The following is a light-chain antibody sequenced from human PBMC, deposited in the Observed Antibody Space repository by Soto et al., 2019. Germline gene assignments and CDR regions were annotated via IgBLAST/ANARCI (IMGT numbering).Light chain of an antibody. J-gene: IGKJ1*01. CDR3: QQYNNWPRT. CDR1: RSVNSN. CDR2: GTS. V-gene: IGKV3-15*01. Sequence: EIVMTQSPATLSLSPGESATLSCRASRSVNSNLAWYQQKAAQAPRLLIYGTSTRATGIPARFSGSGSGTEFTLTISSLQSEDFAVYYCQQYNNWPRTFGQGTKV.